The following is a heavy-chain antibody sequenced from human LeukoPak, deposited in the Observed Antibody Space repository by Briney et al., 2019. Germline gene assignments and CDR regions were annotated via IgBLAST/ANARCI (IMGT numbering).Heavy chain of an antibody. CDR1: GGSISSYY. J-gene: IGHJ4*02. Sequence: SETLSLTCTVSGGSISSYYWSWIRQPAGKGLEWIGRIYTSGSTNYNPSLKSRVTMSVDTSKNQFSLKLSSVTAADTAVYYCARVAYSDGYTFFDYWGQGTLVTVSS. V-gene: IGHV4-4*07. CDR3: ARVAYSDGYTFFDY. CDR2: IYTSGST. D-gene: IGHD5-18*01.